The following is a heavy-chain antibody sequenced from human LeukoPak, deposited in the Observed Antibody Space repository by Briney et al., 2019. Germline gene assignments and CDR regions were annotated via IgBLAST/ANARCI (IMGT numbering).Heavy chain of an antibody. D-gene: IGHD4-11*01. CDR1: GGTFSSYA. CDR2: IIPIFGTA. CDR3: ARTLTVTTYQRYYYYYMDV. V-gene: IGHV1-69*05. Sequence: ASVKLSCKAAGGTFSSYAISWVRQAPGQGLECMGGIIPIFGTANYAQKFQGRVTITTDESTSTAYLELSSLRSEDTAVYYCARTLTVTTYQRYYYYYMDVWGKGTTVTVSS. J-gene: IGHJ6*03.